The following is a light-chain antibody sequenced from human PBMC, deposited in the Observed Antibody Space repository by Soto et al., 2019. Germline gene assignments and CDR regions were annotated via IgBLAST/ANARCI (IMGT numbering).Light chain of an antibody. CDR3: QQYSTYSWT. Sequence: DIQMTQSPSTLSASVGDRVTITCRASQSISTLLAWYQQKPGKAPELLISDASSLESGVPSRLSGSASGTEFTLTISSLQPDDFATYFCQQYSTYSWTLGQGTKVDIK. CDR1: QSISTL. V-gene: IGKV1-5*01. J-gene: IGKJ1*01. CDR2: DAS.